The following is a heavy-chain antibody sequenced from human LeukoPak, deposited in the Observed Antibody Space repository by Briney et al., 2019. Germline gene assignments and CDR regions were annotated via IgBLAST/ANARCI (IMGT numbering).Heavy chain of an antibody. J-gene: IGHJ4*02. Sequence: PGGSLRLSCEASGFTFSGSAMHWARQASGKGLEWVGRIRSKANSYATAYAASVKGRFTISRDDSKNTAYLQMNSLKTEDTAVYYCNIPCSGGSCYSRAWGQGTLVTVSS. CDR3: NIPCSGGSCYSRA. D-gene: IGHD2-15*01. V-gene: IGHV3-73*01. CDR1: GFTFSGSA. CDR2: IRSKANSYAT.